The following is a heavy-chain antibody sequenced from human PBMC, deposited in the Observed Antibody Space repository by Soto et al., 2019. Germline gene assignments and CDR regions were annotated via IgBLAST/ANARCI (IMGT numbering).Heavy chain of an antibody. Sequence: PXETLSLTGRVSGGSISGDYYWSWIRQSPEKGLEWIGYIYYSGSSYSNPALQSRLSMSLDTSMNQFSLKLRSVTAADTAVYYCARGGARWTGYFDSWGQGALVTVSS. D-gene: IGHD2-15*01. CDR2: IYYSGSS. V-gene: IGHV4-30-4*08. CDR1: GGSISGDYY. J-gene: IGHJ4*02. CDR3: ARGGARWTGYFDS.